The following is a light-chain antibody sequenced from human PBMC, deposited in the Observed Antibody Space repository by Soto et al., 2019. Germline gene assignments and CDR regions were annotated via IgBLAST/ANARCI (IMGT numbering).Light chain of an antibody. V-gene: IGKV1-5*01. CDR3: QQYDSYPWT. CDR2: DAS. J-gene: IGKJ1*01. Sequence: GDRVTITCRASQSISSWLAWYQQKPGKVPKLLIYDASSLESGVPSRFSGGGSGTEFTLTISRLQPDDFATYYCQQYDSYPWTFGQGTKVYIK. CDR1: QSISSW.